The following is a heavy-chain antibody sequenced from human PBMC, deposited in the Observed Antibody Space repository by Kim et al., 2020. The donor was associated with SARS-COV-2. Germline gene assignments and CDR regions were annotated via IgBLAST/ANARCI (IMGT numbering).Heavy chain of an antibody. D-gene: IGHD2-15*01. CDR2: ISNDGSNK. V-gene: IGHV3-30*04. Sequence: GGSLRLSCAASGFTFSSYAMHWVRQAPGKGLEWVSVISNDGSNKYYADSVKGRFTISRDNSKNTLYLQMNSLRTEDMAVYYCSRDQAANYYYGMDVRGQGTTVTVSS. CDR3: SRDQAANYYYGMDV. J-gene: IGHJ6*02. CDR1: GFTFSSYA.